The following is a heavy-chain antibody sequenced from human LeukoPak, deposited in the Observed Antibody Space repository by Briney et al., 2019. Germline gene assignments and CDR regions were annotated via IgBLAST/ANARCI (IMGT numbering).Heavy chain of an antibody. CDR1: GYSFTSYW. Sequence: GESLKISCKGSGYSFTSYWIGWVRQMPGKGLEWMGIIYPGDSDTRYSPSFQGQVTISADKSISTAYLQWSSLKALDTAMYYCALLFNSGSYRSWSGHGMDVWGKGTTVTVSS. CDR2: IYPGDSDT. D-gene: IGHD3-10*01. CDR3: ALLFNSGSYRSWSGHGMDV. J-gene: IGHJ6*04. V-gene: IGHV5-51*01.